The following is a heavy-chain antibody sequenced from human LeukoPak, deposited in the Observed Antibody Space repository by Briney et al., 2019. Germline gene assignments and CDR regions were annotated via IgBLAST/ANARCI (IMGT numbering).Heavy chain of an antibody. CDR1: GGSISSYY. CDR3: AGGKGGSGSLLSYFDY. D-gene: IGHD3-10*01. Sequence: PSETLSLTCTVSGGSISSYYWSWIRQPPGKGLEWIGCIYYSGSTKYNPSLKSRVTISVDTSKNQFSLKMNSVTAADTAVYYCAGGKGGSGSLLSYFDYWGQGILVTVSS. J-gene: IGHJ4*02. V-gene: IGHV4-59*01. CDR2: IYYSGST.